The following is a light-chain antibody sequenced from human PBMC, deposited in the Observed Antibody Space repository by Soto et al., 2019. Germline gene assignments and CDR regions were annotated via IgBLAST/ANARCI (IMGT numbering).Light chain of an antibody. V-gene: IGKV3-15*01. CDR3: QQDNKWPPRT. Sequence: EIVMTQSPATLSVSPGERATLSCRASQSISSNLAWYQQKPGQAPRLLIYHGSTRATGIPARFSGSGSGTECTLTISSQQSEDVAVDYGQQDNKWPPRTFGGGTTVEIK. CDR1: QSISSN. CDR2: HGS. J-gene: IGKJ4*01.